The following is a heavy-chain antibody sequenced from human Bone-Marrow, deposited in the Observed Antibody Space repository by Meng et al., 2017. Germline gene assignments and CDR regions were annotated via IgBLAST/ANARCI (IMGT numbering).Heavy chain of an antibody. D-gene: IGHD3-22*01. Sequence: QLQLQGSGPGLVKPSETLSLTCTVSGGSISSSSYYWGWIRQPPGKGLEWIGSIYYSGSTYYNPSLKSRVTISVDTSKNQFSLKLSSVTAADTAVYYCARYYYDSSGYYPDWGQGTLVTVSS. CDR2: IYYSGST. J-gene: IGHJ4*02. CDR1: GGSISSSSYY. V-gene: IGHV4-39*07. CDR3: ARYYYDSSGYYPD.